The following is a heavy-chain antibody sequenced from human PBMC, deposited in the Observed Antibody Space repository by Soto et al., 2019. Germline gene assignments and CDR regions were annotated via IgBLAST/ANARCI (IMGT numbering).Heavy chain of an antibody. CDR3: AYRHPQQLMFDF. V-gene: IGHV1-3*01. D-gene: IGHD5-18*01. J-gene: IGHJ4*02. CDR1: GYTFTSYA. Sequence: ASVKVSCKASGYTFTSYAMHWVRQAPGQRLEWMGWINAGNGNTKYSQKFQGRLTITKDTSKNQVVLTMTNMDPADTATYFCAYRHPQQLMFDFWGQGTLVTVSS. CDR2: INAGNGNT.